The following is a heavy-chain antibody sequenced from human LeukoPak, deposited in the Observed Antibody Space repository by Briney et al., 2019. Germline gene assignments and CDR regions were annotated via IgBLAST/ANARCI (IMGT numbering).Heavy chain of an antibody. D-gene: IGHD4-17*01. CDR2: IIPILGIA. CDR1: GGTFSSYA. J-gene: IGHJ3*02. V-gene: IGHV1-69*04. Sequence: ASVKVSCKASGGTFSSYAISWVRQAPGQGLKWMGRIIPILGIANYAQKFQGRVTITADKSTSTAYMELSSLRSEDTAVYYCACSYGGGGVFGPYPNAFDIWGQGTMVTVSS. CDR3: ACSYGGGGVFGPYPNAFDI.